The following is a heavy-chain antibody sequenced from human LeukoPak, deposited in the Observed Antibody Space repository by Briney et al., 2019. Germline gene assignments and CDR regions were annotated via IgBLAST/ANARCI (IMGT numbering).Heavy chain of an antibody. CDR2: IYYSGTT. Sequence: PSETLSLTCTVSGGSIRSSSYYWGWIRQPPGKGLEWIGSIYYSGTTYYNPSLKSRVTISVDTSKNQFSLKLSSVTAADTAVYYCARHLWLQGIDYWGQGTLVTVSS. CDR1: GGSIRSSSYY. J-gene: IGHJ4*02. CDR3: ARHLWLQGIDY. V-gene: IGHV4-39*01. D-gene: IGHD5-24*01.